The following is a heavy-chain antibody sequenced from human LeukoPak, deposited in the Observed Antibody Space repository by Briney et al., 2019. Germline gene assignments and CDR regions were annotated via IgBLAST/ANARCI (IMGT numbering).Heavy chain of an antibody. CDR1: GFTFSSYA. V-gene: IGHV3-23*01. CDR3: AKDSYYDSSGYYADY. D-gene: IGHD3-22*01. Sequence: GGSLRLSCAASGFTFSSYAMSWVRQAPGKGLEWVSAISGSGGSTYYADSVKGRFTISRDNSKNTLYLQMNSLRAEDTAVYYCAKDSYYDSSGYYADYWGQGTLVTVSS. J-gene: IGHJ4*02. CDR2: ISGSGGST.